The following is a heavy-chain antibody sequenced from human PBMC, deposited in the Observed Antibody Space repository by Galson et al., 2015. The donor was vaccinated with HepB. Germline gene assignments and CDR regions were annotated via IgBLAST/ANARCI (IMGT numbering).Heavy chain of an antibody. CDR3: ARGPVLRFLEWANWFDP. J-gene: IGHJ5*02. V-gene: IGHV1-18*01. CDR1: GYTFTSYG. Sequence: SVKVSCKASGYTFTSYGISWVRQAPGQGLEWMGWISAYNGNTNYAQKLQGRVTMTTDTSTSTAYMELRSLRSDDTAVYYCARGPVLRFLEWANWFDPWGQGTLVTVSS. D-gene: IGHD3-3*01. CDR2: ISAYNGNT.